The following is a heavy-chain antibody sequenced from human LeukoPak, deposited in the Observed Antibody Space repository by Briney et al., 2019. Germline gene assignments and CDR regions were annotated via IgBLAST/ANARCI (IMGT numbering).Heavy chain of an antibody. D-gene: IGHD6-19*01. CDR2: IYYSGST. J-gene: IGHJ4*02. V-gene: IGHV4-59*01. Sequence: SETLSLSCTVSGGSFSSYYWSWIRQPPGKGLEWIGYIYYSGSTNYNPSLKSRVTISVDTSKNQFSLKLSSVTAADTAVYYCARYSSGWYMSVYYFDYWGQGTLVTVSS. CDR1: GGSFSSYY. CDR3: ARYSSGWYMSVYYFDY.